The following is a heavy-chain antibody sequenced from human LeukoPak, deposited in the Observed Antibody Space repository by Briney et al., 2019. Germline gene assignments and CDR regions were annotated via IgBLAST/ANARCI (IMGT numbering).Heavy chain of an antibody. V-gene: IGHV5-51*01. CDR3: ARRPAYSSGWYYFGY. J-gene: IGHJ4*02. CDR1: GYSFTSYW. D-gene: IGHD6-19*01. Sequence: GESLKISCKGSGYSFTSYWIGWVRQMPGKGLEWMGIIYPGDSDTRYSPSFQGQVTISADKSISTAYLQWSSLKASDTAMYYCARRPAYSSGWYYFGYWGQGTLATVSS. CDR2: IYPGDSDT.